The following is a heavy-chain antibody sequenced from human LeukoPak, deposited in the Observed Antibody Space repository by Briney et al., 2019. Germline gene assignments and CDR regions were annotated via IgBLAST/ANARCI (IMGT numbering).Heavy chain of an antibody. J-gene: IGHJ4*02. Sequence: GGSLRLSCAASGFTFSDYYMSWIRQAPGKGLEWVSYISGSSSYTNYADSVKGRFTISRDNAKKSPYLQINSLRAEDTAVYYCARDAYCGSDCYYYFDNWGQGTLVTVSS. CDR1: GFTFSDYY. CDR3: ARDAYCGSDCYYYFDN. CDR2: ISGSSSYT. D-gene: IGHD2-21*02. V-gene: IGHV3-11*05.